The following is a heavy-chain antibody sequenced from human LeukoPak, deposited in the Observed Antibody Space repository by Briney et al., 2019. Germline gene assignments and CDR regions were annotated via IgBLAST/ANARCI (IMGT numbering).Heavy chain of an antibody. V-gene: IGHV3-66*01. Sequence: PGGSLRLSCAASGFTVSKNYMTWVRQAPGKGVEWGSLIFSGGSTYYADSVKGRFTISRDNSKNTVYLQMNSLRAEDTAVYYCARNIPVTRWGYWGQGTLVTVSS. CDR2: IFSGGST. D-gene: IGHD2-21*01. CDR3: ARNIPVTRWGY. J-gene: IGHJ4*02. CDR1: GFTVSKNY.